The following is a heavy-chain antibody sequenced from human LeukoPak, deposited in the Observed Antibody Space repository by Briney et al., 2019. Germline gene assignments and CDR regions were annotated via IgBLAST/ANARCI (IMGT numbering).Heavy chain of an antibody. J-gene: IGHJ4*02. CDR3: ARYSSSWYSPFDY. Sequence: PGGSLRLSCEASGFTISNYYMSWVRQAPGKGLEWVSVIYSGGSTYYADSVKGRLTISRDNSKNTLYLQMNSLRAEDTAVYYCARYSSSWYSPFDYWGQGTLVTVSS. D-gene: IGHD6-13*01. CDR2: IYSGGST. CDR1: GFTISNYY. V-gene: IGHV3-53*01.